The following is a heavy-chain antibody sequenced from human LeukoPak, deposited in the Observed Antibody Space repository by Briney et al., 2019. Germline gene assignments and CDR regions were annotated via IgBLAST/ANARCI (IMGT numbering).Heavy chain of an antibody. CDR2: ISGSGGST. D-gene: IGHD3-22*01. Sequence: GGSLRLSCAASGFTFSSCAMSWVRQAPGKGLEWVSAISGSGGSTYYADSVKGRFTISRDNSKNTLYLQMNSLRAEDTAVYYCAKTGRGYYDSSGYYYDYWGQGTLVTVSS. CDR1: GFTFSSCA. V-gene: IGHV3-23*01. CDR3: AKTGRGYYDSSGYYYDY. J-gene: IGHJ4*02.